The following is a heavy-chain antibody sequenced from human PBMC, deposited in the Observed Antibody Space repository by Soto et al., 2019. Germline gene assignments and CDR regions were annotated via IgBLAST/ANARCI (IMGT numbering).Heavy chain of an antibody. D-gene: IGHD3-9*01. CDR3: AAGLYDILTGYYSGPQY. CDR2: IVVGSGNT. CDR1: GFTFTSSA. J-gene: IGHJ4*02. V-gene: IGHV1-58*01. Sequence: SVKVSCKASGFTFTSSAVQWVRQARGQRLEWIGWIVVGSGNTNYAQKFQERVTITRDMSTSTAYMELSSLRSEDTAVYYCAAGLYDILTGYYSGPQYWGQGTLVTVSS.